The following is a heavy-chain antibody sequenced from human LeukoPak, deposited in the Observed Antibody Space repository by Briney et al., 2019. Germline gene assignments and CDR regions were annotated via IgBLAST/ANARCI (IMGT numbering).Heavy chain of an antibody. Sequence: ASVKVSLKGSRDTFSSYANSWLRQAPGQGLEWMGGILPIFDTANIAQKVQGRATITMDESTSKAYMELSSLRSEDTAVYYCASAMVAVDAFDIWGQGTMVTVSS. CDR1: RDTFSSYA. CDR2: ILPIFDTA. D-gene: IGHD2-8*01. CDR3: ASAMVAVDAFDI. V-gene: IGHV1-69*05. J-gene: IGHJ3*02.